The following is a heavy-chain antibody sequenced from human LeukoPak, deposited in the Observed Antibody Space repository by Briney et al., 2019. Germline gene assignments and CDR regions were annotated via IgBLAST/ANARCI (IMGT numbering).Heavy chain of an antibody. Sequence: SQTLSLTCDISGDSVSSNSAAWNWIRQSPLRGLEWLGRTYYRSKRYNDYAVSVKSRITINPDTSKNQFSLQLNSVTPEDTAVYYCTRGAPVGSSREFDYWGQGTLVTVSS. D-gene: IGHD5-24*01. CDR3: TRGAPVGSSREFDY. V-gene: IGHV6-1*01. CDR2: TYYRSKRYN. J-gene: IGHJ4*02. CDR1: GDSVSSNSAA.